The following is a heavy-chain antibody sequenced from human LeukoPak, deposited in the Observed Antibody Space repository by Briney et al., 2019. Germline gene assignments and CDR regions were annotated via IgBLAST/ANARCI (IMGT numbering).Heavy chain of an antibody. Sequence: GGSLRLSCAASGFTFSSYWMSWVRQAPGKGLEWVANIKQDGSEKYYVDSVKGRFTISRDNAKNSLYLQMNGLRAEDTAGYFCARDFDSSGAPYYYYYYGMDVWGQGTTVTVSS. CDR1: GFTFSSYW. J-gene: IGHJ6*02. D-gene: IGHD6-19*01. V-gene: IGHV3-7*01. CDR2: IKQDGSEK. CDR3: ARDFDSSGAPYYYYYYGMDV.